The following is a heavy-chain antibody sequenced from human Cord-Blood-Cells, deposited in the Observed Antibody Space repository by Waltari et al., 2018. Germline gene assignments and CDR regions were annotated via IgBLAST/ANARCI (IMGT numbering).Heavy chain of an antibody. CDR1: GFTFRSHW. V-gene: IGHV3-7*01. CDR2: IKQDGSEK. J-gene: IGHJ4*02. Sequence: EVQLVESGGGLVQPGGSLRLSCAASGFTFRSHWMSWVRQAPGKGLEWVANIKQDGSEKYYVDSVKGRFTISRDNAKNSLYLQMNSLRAEDTAVYYCALGRLGKGLFDYWGQGTLVTVSS. CDR3: ALGRLGKGLFDY. D-gene: IGHD7-27*01.